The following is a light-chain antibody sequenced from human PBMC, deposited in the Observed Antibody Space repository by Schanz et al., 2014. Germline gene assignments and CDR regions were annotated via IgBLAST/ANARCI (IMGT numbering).Light chain of an antibody. J-gene: IGLJ3*02. CDR1: SSDVGGYNY. V-gene: IGLV2-14*01. CDR2: DVS. CDR3: SSYTSSSLGV. Sequence: SVLTQPASVSGSPGQSITISCTGTSSDVGGYNYVSWYQQHPGKAPKLMIYDVSNRPSGVSNRFSGSKSGNTASLTISGLQAEDEADYYCSSYTSSSLGVFGGGTKLTVL.